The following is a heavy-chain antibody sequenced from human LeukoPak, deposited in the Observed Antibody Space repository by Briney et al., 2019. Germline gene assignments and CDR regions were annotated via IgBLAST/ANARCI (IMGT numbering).Heavy chain of an antibody. D-gene: IGHD6-13*01. Sequence: GGSLRLSCAASGFTFSSSGMSWVRQAPGKGLEWVSTFTATPSTYYADSVKGRFTISRDNPKSTLYLQMNSLRADDTAVYYCAKEASSSWHQLDSWGPGSLVTVSS. J-gene: IGHJ4*02. CDR2: FTATPST. V-gene: IGHV3-23*01. CDR3: AKEASSSWHQLDS. CDR1: GFTFSSSG.